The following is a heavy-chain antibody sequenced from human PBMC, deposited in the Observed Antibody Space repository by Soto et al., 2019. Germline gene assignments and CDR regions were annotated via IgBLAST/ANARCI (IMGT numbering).Heavy chain of an antibody. CDR1: GYTFTGYY. D-gene: IGHD3-10*01. CDR3: ARDRVYGSGSYYNVGGPDFDY. J-gene: IGHJ4*02. Sequence: ASVKVSCKASGYTFTGYYMHWVRQAPGQGLEWMGWINPNSGGTNYAQKFQGWVTMTRDTSISTAYMELSRLRSDDTAVYYCARDRVYGSGSYYNVGGPDFDYWGQGTLVTVSS. V-gene: IGHV1-2*04. CDR2: INPNSGGT.